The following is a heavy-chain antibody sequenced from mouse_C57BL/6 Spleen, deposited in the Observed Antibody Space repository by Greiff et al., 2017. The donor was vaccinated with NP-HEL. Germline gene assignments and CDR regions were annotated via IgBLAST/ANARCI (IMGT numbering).Heavy chain of an antibody. CDR1: GFTFSDFY. CDR2: SRNKANDYTT. J-gene: IGHJ4*01. Sequence: EVQVVESGGGLVQSGRSLRLSCATSGFTFSDFYMEWVRQAPGKGLEWIAASRNKANDYTTEYSASVKGRFIVSRDTSQSILYLQMNALRAEDTAIYYCAREFYAMDYWGQGTSVTVSS. CDR3: AREFYAMDY. V-gene: IGHV7-1*01.